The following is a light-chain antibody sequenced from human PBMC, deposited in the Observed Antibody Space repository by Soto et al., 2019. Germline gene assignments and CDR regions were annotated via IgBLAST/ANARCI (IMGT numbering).Light chain of an antibody. CDR3: QQRSDWPPT. CDR1: QSVRSY. J-gene: IGKJ4*01. Sequence: EIVLSQSPATLSFSPGDRATLSCRASQSVRSYLAWYQQKPGQAPRLLIYDASNRATGIPARFSGSGSGTDFTLTVSSLEPEDFAVYYCQQRSDWPPTFGGGTKVDIK. V-gene: IGKV3-11*01. CDR2: DAS.